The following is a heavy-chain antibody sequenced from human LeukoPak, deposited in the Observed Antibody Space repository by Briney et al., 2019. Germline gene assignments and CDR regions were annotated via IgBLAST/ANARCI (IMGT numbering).Heavy chain of an antibody. CDR2: ISSNGGST. D-gene: IGHD5-18*01. V-gene: IGHV3-64D*06. CDR3: VKDFYSYGYTLDY. J-gene: IGHJ4*02. CDR1: GFTFSSYA. Sequence: GGSLGLSCSASGFTFSSYAMHWVRQAPGKGLEYVSAISSNGGSTYYADSVKGRFTISRDNSKNTLYLQMSSLRAEDTAVYYCVKDFYSYGYTLDYWGQGTLVTVSS.